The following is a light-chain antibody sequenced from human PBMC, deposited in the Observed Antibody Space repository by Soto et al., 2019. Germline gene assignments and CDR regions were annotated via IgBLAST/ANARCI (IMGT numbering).Light chain of an antibody. Sequence: QSALTQPRSVSGSPGQSVTISCTGTSSDVGGYNYVSWYLQHPGKAPKVMIYDVSKRPSGVPDRFSGSKSGNTASLTTSGLQSEDEADYYCCSFAGNYIYVFGTGTKVTVL. CDR3: CSFAGNYIYV. J-gene: IGLJ1*01. CDR1: SSDVGGYNY. V-gene: IGLV2-11*01. CDR2: DVS.